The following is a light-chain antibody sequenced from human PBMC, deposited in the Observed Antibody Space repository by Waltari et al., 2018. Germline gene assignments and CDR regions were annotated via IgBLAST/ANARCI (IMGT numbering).Light chain of an antibody. Sequence: DIQMTQSPSTLSASVGDRVTITCRASQSIGSWLAWYPQKPGQAPKLLIYEATSLESGVPSRFSASGSGTEVSLTISSLQPDDFATYYCQRYNSYPITFGPGTKVDI. J-gene: IGKJ3*01. V-gene: IGKV1-5*03. CDR2: EAT. CDR3: QRYNSYPIT. CDR1: QSIGSW.